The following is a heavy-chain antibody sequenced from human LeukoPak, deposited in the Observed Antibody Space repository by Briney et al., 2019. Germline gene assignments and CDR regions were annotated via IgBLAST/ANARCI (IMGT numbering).Heavy chain of an antibody. CDR3: AKAGEEAFDI. V-gene: IGHV3-23*01. CDR2: ISGSGGRGGNT. CDR1: GFTFSSYA. D-gene: IGHD1-14*01. Sequence: GGSLRLSCAASGFTFSSYAMSWVRQAPGKGLEWVSGISGSGGRGGNTYYADSMKGRFAISRDNSKNTLYLQMNSLRAEDTAVYYCAKAGEEAFDIWGQGTMVTVSS. J-gene: IGHJ3*02.